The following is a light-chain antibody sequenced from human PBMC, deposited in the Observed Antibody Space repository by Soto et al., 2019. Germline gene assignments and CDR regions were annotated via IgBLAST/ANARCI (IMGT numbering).Light chain of an antibody. CDR3: QLWDSNLGL. Sequence: SYELTQPLSVSVALGQTARITCGGNNIGSKNVHWYQQKPGQAPVLVIYRNINRPSGIPERFSGSNPGNTATLTISRAQAGDEADYYCQLWDSNLGLFGGGTKVTVL. V-gene: IGLV3-9*01. CDR2: RNI. J-gene: IGLJ2*01. CDR1: NIGSKN.